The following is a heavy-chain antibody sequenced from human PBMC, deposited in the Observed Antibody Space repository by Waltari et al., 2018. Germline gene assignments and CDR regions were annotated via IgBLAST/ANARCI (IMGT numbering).Heavy chain of an antibody. CDR2: IYSCGST. V-gene: IGHV3-53*01. J-gene: IGHJ3*02. D-gene: IGHD6-13*01. Sequence: EVQLVESGGGLIQPGGSLRLSYAASGFTVSSNYMSWVRQAPGKGLEWVSVIYSCGSTYDADSVKGRFTISRDNSKNTLYLQMNSLRAEDTAVYYCAREGTLAAAGTGAFDIWGQGTMVTVSS. CDR3: AREGTLAAAGTGAFDI. CDR1: GFTVSSNY.